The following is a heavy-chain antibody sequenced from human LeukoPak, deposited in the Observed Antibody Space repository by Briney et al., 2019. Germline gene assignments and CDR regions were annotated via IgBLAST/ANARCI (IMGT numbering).Heavy chain of an antibody. Sequence: GGSLRLSCAASGFTFSSYSMNWVRQAPGKGLEWVSYISSSGSTIYYADSVKGRFTISRDNAKNSLYLQMNSLRAEDTAVYYCAKNGGSHYGGYFDYWGQGTLVTVSS. D-gene: IGHD1-26*01. J-gene: IGHJ4*02. CDR3: AKNGGSHYGGYFDY. V-gene: IGHV3-48*04. CDR1: GFTFSSYS. CDR2: ISSSGSTI.